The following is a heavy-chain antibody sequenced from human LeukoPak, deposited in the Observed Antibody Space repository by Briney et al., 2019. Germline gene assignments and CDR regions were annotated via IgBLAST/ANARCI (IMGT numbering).Heavy chain of an antibody. CDR2: IRSKANSYAT. Sequence: GGSLRLSCAASGFTFSGSAMHWVRQASGKGLEWVGRIRSKANSYATAYAASVKGRFTISRDDSKNTAYLQMNSLKTEDTAVYYCTATPNYDSSDLDYWGQGTLVTVSS. CDR3: TATPNYDSSDLDY. V-gene: IGHV3-73*01. D-gene: IGHD3-22*01. CDR1: GFTFSGSA. J-gene: IGHJ4*02.